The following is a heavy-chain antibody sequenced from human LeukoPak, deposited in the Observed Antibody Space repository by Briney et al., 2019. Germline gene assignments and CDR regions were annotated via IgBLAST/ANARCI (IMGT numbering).Heavy chain of an antibody. V-gene: IGHV4-61*08. CDR1: GASVSSDGYY. J-gene: IGHJ4*02. CDR2: IFYSGST. D-gene: IGHD1-26*01. CDR3: ARDIVGVTRALGY. Sequence: SETLSLTCTVSGASVSSDGYYWSWIRQPPGKGLESIGYIFYSGSTNYNPSLKSRVTISVDTSNNQFSLKLSSVTAADTAVYYCARDIVGVTRALGYWGQGTLATVSS.